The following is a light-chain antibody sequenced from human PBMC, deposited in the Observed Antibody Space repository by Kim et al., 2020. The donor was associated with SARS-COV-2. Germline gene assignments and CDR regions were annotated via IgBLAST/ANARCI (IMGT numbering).Light chain of an antibody. Sequence: GERATISCRASQSVRSSFDWYQHKAGLPPRLLIYGGSTRATAISARFSGSGSGTDFTLTISSLQSEDFAVYYCKQYNTWYTFGQGTKLEI. CDR3: KQYNTWYT. V-gene: IGKV3-15*01. CDR1: QSVRSS. J-gene: IGKJ2*01. CDR2: GGS.